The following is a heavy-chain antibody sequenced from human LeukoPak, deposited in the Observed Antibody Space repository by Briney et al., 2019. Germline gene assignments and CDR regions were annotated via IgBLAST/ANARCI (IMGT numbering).Heavy chain of an antibody. V-gene: IGHV1-18*01. D-gene: IGHD6-19*01. J-gene: IGHJ6*02. CDR3: ARGSGIAVAGTADDYYYGMDV. Sequence: ASVKVSCKASGYTFTSYGISWVRQAPGQGLEWMAWISAYNGNTNYAQKLQGRVTMTTDTSTSTAYMELRSLRSDDTAVYYCARGSGIAVAGTADDYYYGMDVWGQGTTVTVSS. CDR1: GYTFTSYG. CDR2: ISAYNGNT.